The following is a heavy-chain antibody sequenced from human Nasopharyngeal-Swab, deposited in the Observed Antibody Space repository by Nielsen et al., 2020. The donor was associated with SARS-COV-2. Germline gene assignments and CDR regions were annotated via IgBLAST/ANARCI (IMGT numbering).Heavy chain of an antibody. CDR2: ISSSSSYI. D-gene: IGHD3-9*01. CDR1: GFTFSTYS. V-gene: IGHV3-21*01. CDR3: ARRYFDWSDY. J-gene: IGHJ4*02. Sequence: GESLKISCAASGFTFSTYSMNWVRQAPGKGLESVSSISSSSSYIYYADSLKGRFTISRDNAKNSLYLQMNSLRAEDTAVYYCARRYFDWSDYWGQGTLVTVSS.